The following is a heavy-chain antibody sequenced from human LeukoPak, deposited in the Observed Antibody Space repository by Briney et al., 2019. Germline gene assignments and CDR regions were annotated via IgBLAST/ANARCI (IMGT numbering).Heavy chain of an antibody. Sequence: ASVTVSCKPSGYTFTGYYMHWVRQAPGQGLEWMGWINPNSGGTNYAQKFQGRVTMTRDTSISTAYMELSRLRSDDTAVYYCARGYIVVVVAARYNWFDPWGQGTLVTVSS. J-gene: IGHJ5*02. CDR1: GYTFTGYY. D-gene: IGHD2-15*01. CDR3: ARGYIVVVVAARYNWFDP. V-gene: IGHV1-2*02. CDR2: INPNSGGT.